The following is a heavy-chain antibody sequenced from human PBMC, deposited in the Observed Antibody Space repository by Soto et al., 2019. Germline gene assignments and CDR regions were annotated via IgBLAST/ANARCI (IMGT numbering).Heavy chain of an antibody. CDR3: ARVRGEMATVAFDP. CDR2: IYTSGST. Sequence: PSETLSLTCTVSGGSISSSSYYWGWIRQPPGKGLEWIGSIYTSGSTNYNPSLKSRVTMSVDTSKNQFSLKLSSVTAADTAVYYCARVRGEMATVAFDPWGQGTLVTVSS. V-gene: IGHV4-39*07. CDR1: GGSISSSSYY. J-gene: IGHJ5*02. D-gene: IGHD4-4*01.